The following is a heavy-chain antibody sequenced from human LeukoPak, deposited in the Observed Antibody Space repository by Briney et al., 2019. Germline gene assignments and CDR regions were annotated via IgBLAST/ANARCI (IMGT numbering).Heavy chain of an antibody. Sequence: GGSLRLSCAASGFTFSSYAMSWVRQAPGKGLEWVSAISGSGGSTYYADSVKGRFTISRDNSKNTLYLQMNSLRAEDTAVYYCAKPTISYYYDSSGYYWYDYRGQGTLVTVSS. CDR1: GFTFSSYA. V-gene: IGHV3-23*01. CDR2: ISGSGGST. CDR3: AKPTISYYYDSSGYYWYDY. D-gene: IGHD3-22*01. J-gene: IGHJ4*02.